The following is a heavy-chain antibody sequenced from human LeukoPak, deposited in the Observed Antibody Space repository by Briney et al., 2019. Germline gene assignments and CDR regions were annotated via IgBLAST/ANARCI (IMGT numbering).Heavy chain of an antibody. CDR1: GYTFTGYY. CDR3: ARAPEMATIPLGD. Sequence: GASVKVSCKASGYTFTGYYMHWVRQAPGQGLEWMGWINPNSGGTNYAQKFQGRVTMTRDTSISTAYMELSRLRSDDTAVYYCARAPEMATIPLGDWGQGTLVTVSS. CDR2: INPNSGGT. D-gene: IGHD5-24*01. J-gene: IGHJ4*02. V-gene: IGHV1-2*02.